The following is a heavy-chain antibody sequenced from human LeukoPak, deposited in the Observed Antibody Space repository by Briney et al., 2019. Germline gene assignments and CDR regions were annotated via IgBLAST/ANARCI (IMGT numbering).Heavy chain of an antibody. D-gene: IGHD4-23*01. CDR2: ISFSGSTI. V-gene: IGHV3-11*04. CDR3: AKNNDYGGSYWYFDL. Sequence: PGGSLRLSCAASGFTFSDYYMSWIRQAPGKGLEWVSYISFSGSTIYYADSVKGRFTISRDNAKNSLYLQMSSLRDEDTAVYYCAKNNDYGGSYWYFDLWGRGTLVTVSS. J-gene: IGHJ2*01. CDR1: GFTFSDYY.